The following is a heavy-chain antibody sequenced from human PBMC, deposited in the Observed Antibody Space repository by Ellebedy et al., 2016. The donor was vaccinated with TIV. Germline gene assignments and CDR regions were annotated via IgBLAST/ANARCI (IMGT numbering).Heavy chain of an antibody. J-gene: IGHJ4*02. V-gene: IGHV3-21*01. Sequence: GESLKLSCAVSGFPFSSYNMNWIRQAPGKGLEWVSAVNSVSTSMFYADSVKGRFTVSRDNAENSLYLQMNSLRADDSAVYYCARAGRPLDYWGQGTLVTVSS. D-gene: IGHD3-10*01. CDR2: VNSVSTSM. CDR1: GFPFSSYN. CDR3: ARAGRPLDY.